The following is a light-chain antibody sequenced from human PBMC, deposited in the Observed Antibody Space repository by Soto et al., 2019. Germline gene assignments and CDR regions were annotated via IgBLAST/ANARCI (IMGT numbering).Light chain of an antibody. CDR3: QQYSNWPPFT. J-gene: IGKJ5*01. Sequence: EIVMAQSPGTLSVSPGERATLSCRASQSVNSKLAWYQQKPGQSPRLLIYSTSIRATGIPARFSGSGSGTEFILTITNLQSEDFGVYYCQQYSNWPPFTFGQGTRLEVK. CDR2: STS. V-gene: IGKV3D-15*03. CDR1: QSVNSK.